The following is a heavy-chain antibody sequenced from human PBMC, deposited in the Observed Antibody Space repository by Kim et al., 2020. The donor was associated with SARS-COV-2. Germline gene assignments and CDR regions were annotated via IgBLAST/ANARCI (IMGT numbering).Heavy chain of an antibody. CDR2: ISSGSSHI. Sequence: GGSLRLSCAASGFTFSTYSMSWVRQAPGKGLEWVSSISSGSSHIYYADSVKGRFTISRDNAKSSLYLQMNSLGAEDTAVYYCARGEVDVWGQGTTVTVSS. D-gene: IGHD1-26*01. CDR3: ARGEVDV. J-gene: IGHJ6*02. CDR1: GFTFSTYS. V-gene: IGHV3-21*01.